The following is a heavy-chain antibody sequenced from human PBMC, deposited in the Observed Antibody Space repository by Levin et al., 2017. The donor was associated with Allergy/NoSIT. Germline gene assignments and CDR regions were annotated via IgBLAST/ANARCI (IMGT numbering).Heavy chain of an antibody. V-gene: IGHV4-39*01. CDR3: ARHEASRGFD. CDR2: LYYGGSS. CDR1: GSSISSSNYF. Sequence: SETLSLTCTVSGSSISSSNYFWAWIRQSPGKGLEWIGSLYYGGSSYYYPSLKSRVTISVDTSKNQFSLNLSSMTAADTAVYYCARHEASRGFDWGQGTLVTVSS. J-gene: IGHJ4*02. D-gene: IGHD3-10*01.